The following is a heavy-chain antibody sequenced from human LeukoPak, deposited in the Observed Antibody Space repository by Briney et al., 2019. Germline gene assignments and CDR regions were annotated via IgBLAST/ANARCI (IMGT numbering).Heavy chain of an antibody. CDR3: ARSINWYFDL. J-gene: IGHJ2*01. Sequence: GGSLRLSCAASGSTLSTSSMHWVRQAPGKGLVWVSRIGFDENDTSYADSVKGRFTISRTNAKNTLYLQMNSLRVEDTALYFCARSINWYFDLWGRGTLVSAS. V-gene: IGHV3-74*01. D-gene: IGHD3-10*01. CDR1: GSTLSTSS. CDR2: IGFDENDT.